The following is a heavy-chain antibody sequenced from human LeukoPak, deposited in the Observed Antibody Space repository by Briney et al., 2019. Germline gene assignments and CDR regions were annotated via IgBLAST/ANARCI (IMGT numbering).Heavy chain of an antibody. D-gene: IGHD3-10*01. CDR2: ISGSGGSA. V-gene: IGHV3-23*01. J-gene: IGHJ6*02. CDR3: ATPYGSGSPSLYYYYYGMDV. CDR1: GFTFSSYN. Sequence: PGGSLRLSCAASGFTFSSYNMSWVRQAPGKGLEWVSAISGSGGSAYYADSVKGRFTISRDNSKNTLYLQMNSLRAEDTAVYYCATPYGSGSPSLYYYYYGMDVWGQGTTVTVSS.